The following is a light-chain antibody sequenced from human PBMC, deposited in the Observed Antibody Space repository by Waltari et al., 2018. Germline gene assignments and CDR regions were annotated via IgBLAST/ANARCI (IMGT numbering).Light chain of an antibody. CDR2: DVR. CDR1: SIDVGGYKS. CDR3: TSYTSSSSSAYVV. Sequence: QSALTQPASVSGSPGQSITISCTGTSIDVGGYKSVSLYQHHPGKAPKLMLYDVRKRPSGVSNRFSGSKSGNTASLTISGLQSEDEADYYCTSYTSSSSSAYVVFGGGTKLTVL. V-gene: IGLV2-14*03. J-gene: IGLJ2*01.